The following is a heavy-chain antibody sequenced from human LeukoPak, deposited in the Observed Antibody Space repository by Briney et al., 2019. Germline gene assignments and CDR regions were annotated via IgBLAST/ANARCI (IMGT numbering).Heavy chain of an antibody. CDR1: GYTFTGYY. J-gene: IGHJ4*02. D-gene: IGHD3-22*01. CDR2: INPNSGGT. V-gene: IGHV1-2*02. CDR3: ARAYYDSSGYYYHYFDY. Sequence: ASVKVSCKASGYTFTGYYMHWVRQAPGQGLEWMGWINPNSGGTNYAQKFQGRVTMTRDTSISTAHMELSRLRSDDTAVYYCARAYYDSSGYYYHYFDYWGQGTLVTVSS.